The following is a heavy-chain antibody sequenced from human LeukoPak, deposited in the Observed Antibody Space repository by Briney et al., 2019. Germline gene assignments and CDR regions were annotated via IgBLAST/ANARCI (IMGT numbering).Heavy chain of an antibody. J-gene: IGHJ6*03. D-gene: IGHD6-13*01. CDR1: GYTFTSYG. CDR3: AREQVSSSWYHYYYYMDV. CDR2: ISAYNGNT. V-gene: IGHV1-18*01. Sequence: ASVKVSCKASGYTFTSYGISWVRQAPGQGLEWMGWISAYNGNTNYAQKLQGRVTMTTDTSTSAAYMELRSLRSDDTAVYYCAREQVSSSWYHYYYYMDVWGKGTTVTVSS.